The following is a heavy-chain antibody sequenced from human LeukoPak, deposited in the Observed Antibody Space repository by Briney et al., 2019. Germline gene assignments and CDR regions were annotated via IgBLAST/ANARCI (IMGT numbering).Heavy chain of an antibody. Sequence: ASVKASCKASGFRFTGYWMHWVRQAPGQGLEWMGIIDPSGHITNSAQKFQGRLTVTRDTPTSTVYMELSSLRSEDTAVYYCATYYARTYYFDYWGQGTLVTVSS. J-gene: IGHJ4*02. CDR2: IDPSGHIT. CDR3: ATYYARTYYFDY. D-gene: IGHD2-2*01. V-gene: IGHV1-46*01. CDR1: GFRFTGYW.